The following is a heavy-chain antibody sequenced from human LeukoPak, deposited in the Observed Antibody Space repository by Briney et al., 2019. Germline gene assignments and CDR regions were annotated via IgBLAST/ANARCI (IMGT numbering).Heavy chain of an antibody. D-gene: IGHD3-22*01. CDR2: ISGGGGSI. J-gene: IGHJ4*02. CDR3: AKDMYYYDSSGRPPFDY. CDR1: GFTFSSYA. Sequence: PGGSLRLSCAASGFTFSSYAMSWVRQAPGKGLEWVSGISGGGGSIHYADSVKGRFTISRDNSMNTLYLQMNSLRAEDTAVYYCAKDMYYYDSSGRPPFDYWGQGTLVTVSS. V-gene: IGHV3-23*01.